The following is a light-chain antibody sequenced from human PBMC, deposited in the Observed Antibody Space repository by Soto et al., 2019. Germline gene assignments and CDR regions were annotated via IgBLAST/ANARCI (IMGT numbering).Light chain of an antibody. CDR2: DVS. Sequence: QSVLTQPASVSGSPGQSITISCTGTSSDVGGYHYVSWYQQHPGKAPKLMIYDVSNRPSGVSNRFSGSKSGNTASLTISGLPDEHEADYCCSSYTSSSTDVVFGGGTKLTVL. J-gene: IGLJ2*01. V-gene: IGLV2-14*01. CDR3: SSYTSSSTDVV. CDR1: SSDVGGYHY.